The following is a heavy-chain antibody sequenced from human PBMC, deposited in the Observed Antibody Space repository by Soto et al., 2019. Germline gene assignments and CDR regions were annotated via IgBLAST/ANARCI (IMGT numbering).Heavy chain of an antibody. CDR3: ARDPNGMIAYDHHCYYGMDG. J-gene: IGHJ6*02. CDR2: INAGNGNT. V-gene: IGHV1-3*01. CDR1: GYPFTSYG. Sequence: ASVQLSCTASGYPFTSYGIHWVRQAPGQRLEWTGWINAGNGNTKYSEKFQGRVTITRDTSASTAYLEQSSLRSEDTAVYYCARDPNGMIAYDHHCYYGMDGWCQGPTDTVAS. D-gene: IGHD2-21*01.